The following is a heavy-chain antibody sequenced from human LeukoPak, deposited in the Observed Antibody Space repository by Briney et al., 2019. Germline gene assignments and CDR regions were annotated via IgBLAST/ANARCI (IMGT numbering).Heavy chain of an antibody. J-gene: IGHJ6*03. CDR2: IYYSGST. D-gene: IGHD6-19*01. V-gene: IGHV4-59*12. Sequence: SETLSLTCTVSGGSISSYYWSWIRQPPGKGLEWIGYIYYSGSTNYNPSLKSRVSISVDTSKNQFSLKLSSVTAADTAVYYCARGSSQAGSGWFRYYYYYMDVWGKGTTVTVSS. CDR1: GGSISSYY. CDR3: ARGSSQAGSGWFRYYYYYMDV.